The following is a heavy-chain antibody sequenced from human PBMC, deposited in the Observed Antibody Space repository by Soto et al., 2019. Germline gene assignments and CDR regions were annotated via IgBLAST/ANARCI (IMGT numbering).Heavy chain of an antibody. CDR1: YGTSINFD. V-gene: IGHV4-59*08. J-gene: IGHJ4*02. CDR3: ARHSNRNYGLYYFDY. Sequence: SEILRLTCTVAYGTSINFDWRWIRQTQGKGLEWIGYIYYSGSTKYKPSLKSRVTISVDTSKNQFSLKVSSATAADTAVYYCARHSNRNYGLYYFDYWGLGALVTVSS. CDR2: IYYSGST. D-gene: IGHD4-4*01.